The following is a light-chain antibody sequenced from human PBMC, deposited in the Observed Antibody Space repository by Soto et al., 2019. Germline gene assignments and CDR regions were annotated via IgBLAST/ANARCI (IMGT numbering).Light chain of an antibody. CDR3: QSYDSSLSVL. CDR1: SSNIGAGYD. Sequence: QAVLTHPPSVSGAPGHMVTISCTGSSSNIGAGYDVHWYQQLPGTAPKLLIYGNSNRPSGVPDRFSGSKSGTSASLAITGLQAEDEADYYCQSYDSSLSVLFGTGTKVTVL. V-gene: IGLV1-40*01. J-gene: IGLJ1*01. CDR2: GNS.